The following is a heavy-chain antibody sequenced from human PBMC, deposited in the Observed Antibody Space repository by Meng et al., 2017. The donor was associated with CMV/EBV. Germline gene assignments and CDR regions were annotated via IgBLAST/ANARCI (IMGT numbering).Heavy chain of an antibody. J-gene: IGHJ4*02. D-gene: IGHD2-2*01. CDR2: ISGSSSYI. Sequence: GESLKISCAASGFTFSSYSMNWVRQAPGKGLEWVSSISGSSSYIYYADSVKGRFTISRDNAKNSLYLQMNSLRAEDTAVYYCAIGVTGRYCSSTSCYEDYWGQGTLVTVSS. CDR3: AIGVTGRYCSSTSCYEDY. V-gene: IGHV3-21*01. CDR1: GFTFSSYS.